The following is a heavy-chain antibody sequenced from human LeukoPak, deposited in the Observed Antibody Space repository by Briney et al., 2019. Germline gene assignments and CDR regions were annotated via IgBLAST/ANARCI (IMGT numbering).Heavy chain of an antibody. CDR3: ARGDGYNGFDF. J-gene: IGHJ4*02. D-gene: IGHD5-24*01. CDR2: VSNSDTTI. Sequence: GGSLRLSCAGSGFTFSDYFLTWIRQAPGKGLEWVSFVSNSDTTIYYADSVRGRFTISRDNAKNSLYLRMNSLRAEDTAVYYCARGDGYNGFDFWGQGTLVTVSS. V-gene: IGHV3-11*01. CDR1: GFTFSDYF.